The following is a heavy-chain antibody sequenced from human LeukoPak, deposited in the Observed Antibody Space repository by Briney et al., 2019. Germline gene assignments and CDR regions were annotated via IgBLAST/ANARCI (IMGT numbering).Heavy chain of an antibody. CDR2: INHSGST. CDR3: ARIPRKQYCSGGSCDH. D-gene: IGHD2-15*01. J-gene: IGHJ5*02. Sequence: SETLSLTCTVSGGSISSSSYYWSWIRQPPGKGLEWIGEINHSGSTNYNPSLKSRVTISVDTSKNQFSLKLSSVTAADTAVYYCARIPRKQYCSGGSCDHWGQGTLVTVSS. CDR1: GGSISSSSYY. V-gene: IGHV4-39*07.